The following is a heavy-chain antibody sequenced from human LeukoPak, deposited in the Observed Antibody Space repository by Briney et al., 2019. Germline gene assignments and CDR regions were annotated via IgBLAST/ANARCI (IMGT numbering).Heavy chain of an antibody. D-gene: IGHD3-10*01. Sequence: SETLSLTCTVSGGSISSSSYYWGWIRQPPGKGLEWIGSIYYSGSTYYNPSLKSRVTVSVDTSKSQFSLKLSSVTAADTAIYYCARGGYYGSGNDFRFDPWGQGTLVTVSS. CDR1: GGSISSSSYY. J-gene: IGHJ5*02. CDR3: ARGGYYGSGNDFRFDP. CDR2: IYYSGST. V-gene: IGHV4-39*07.